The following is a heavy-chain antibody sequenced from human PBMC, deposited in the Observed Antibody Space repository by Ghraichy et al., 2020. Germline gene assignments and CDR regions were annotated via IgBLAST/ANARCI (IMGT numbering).Heavy chain of an antibody. J-gene: IGHJ4*02. Sequence: GGSLRLSCAASGFTFSDYYMSWVRQAPGKGLEWVSYISSSGSTIYYADSVKGRFTISRDNAKNSLYLQMNSLRAEDTAVYYCATGIAVAGAYYFDYWGQGTLVTVSS. CDR2: ISSSGSTI. CDR3: ATGIAVAGAYYFDY. D-gene: IGHD6-19*01. V-gene: IGHV3-11*01. CDR1: GFTFSDYY.